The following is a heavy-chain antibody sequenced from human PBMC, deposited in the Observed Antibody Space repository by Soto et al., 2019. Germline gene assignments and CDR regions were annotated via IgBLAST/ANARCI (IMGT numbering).Heavy chain of an antibody. CDR1: GGTFSSYA. CDR3: ARDPTRGYSYGLDY. CDR2: IIPIFGTA. V-gene: IGHV1-69*13. J-gene: IGHJ4*02. D-gene: IGHD5-18*01. Sequence: ASVKVSCKASGGTFSSYAISWVRQAPGQGLEWMGGIIPIFGTANYAQKFQGRVTITADESTSTAYMERSSLRSEDTAVYYCARDPTRGYSYGLDYWGEGTLVTVSS.